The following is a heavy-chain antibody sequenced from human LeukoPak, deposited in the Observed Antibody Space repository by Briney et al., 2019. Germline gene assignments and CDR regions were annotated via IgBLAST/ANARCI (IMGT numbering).Heavy chain of an antibody. J-gene: IGHJ4*02. CDR1: GGSISSGDYY. CDR2: IYYSGST. V-gene: IGHV4-30-4*01. Sequence: PSQTLSLTCTVSGGSISSGDYYWSWIRQPPGKGLEWIGYIYYSGSTYYNPSLKSRVTISVDTSKNQFSLKLSSVTAADTAVYYCAREWRKAVAGTTDYWGQGTLVTVSS. CDR3: AREWRKAVAGTTDY. D-gene: IGHD6-19*01.